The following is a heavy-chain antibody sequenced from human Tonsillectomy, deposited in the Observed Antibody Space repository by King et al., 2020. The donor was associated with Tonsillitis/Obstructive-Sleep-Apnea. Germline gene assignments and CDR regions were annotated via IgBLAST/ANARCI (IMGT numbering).Heavy chain of an antibody. CDR1: GYRFTSYW. V-gene: IGHV5-51*03. J-gene: IGHJ6*02. CDR2: IYPGDSDT. CDR3: ARLELGIGGYYGMDV. D-gene: IGHD7-27*01. Sequence: VQLVESGAEVKKPGESLKISCRGSGYRFTSYWIGWVRQMPGKGLEWMGIIYPGDSDTRYSPSFQGQVTISADKSISTAYLQWSSLKASDTAMYYCARLELGIGGYYGMDVWGQGTTVTVSS.